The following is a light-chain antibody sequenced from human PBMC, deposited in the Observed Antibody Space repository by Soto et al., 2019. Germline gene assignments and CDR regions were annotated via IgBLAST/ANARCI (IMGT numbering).Light chain of an antibody. CDR2: AAA. CDR1: QGIRNA. CDR3: LQHDSYPFT. J-gene: IGKJ3*01. Sequence: DIQMTPSPSSLSASVGDRVTITCRASQGIRNALAWYQQKPGKAPKRLIFAAASLQSGVPPRFSGSGSGTEFTLTISSLQPEDFAAYYCLQHDSYPFTFGPGTKVNIK. V-gene: IGKV1-17*01.